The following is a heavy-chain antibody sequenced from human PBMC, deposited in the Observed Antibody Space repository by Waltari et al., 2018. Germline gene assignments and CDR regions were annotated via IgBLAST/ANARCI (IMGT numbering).Heavy chain of an antibody. J-gene: IGHJ5*02. D-gene: IGHD3-9*01. CDR1: GGSISSSSYY. CDR3: ARGGYDILTGYYGVEDWFDP. CDR2: IYYSGST. Sequence: QLQLQESGPGLVKPSETLSLTCTVSGGSISSSSYYWGWIRQPPGKGLEWIGSIYYSGSTYYNPSLKGRVTISVDTSKNQFSLKLSSVTAADTAGYYCARGGYDILTGYYGVEDWFDPWGQEPWSPSPQ. V-gene: IGHV4-39*07.